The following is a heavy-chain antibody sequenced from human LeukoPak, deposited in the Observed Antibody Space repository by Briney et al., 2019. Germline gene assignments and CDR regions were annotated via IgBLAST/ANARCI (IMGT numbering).Heavy chain of an antibody. Sequence: PGGSLRLSCAASGSTFDDYGMSWVRQAPGKGLEWVSGINWNGGSTGYADSVKGRFTISRDNAKNSLYLQMNSLRAEDTASYYCARDSTVTTSWYFDYWGQGTLVTVSS. J-gene: IGHJ4*02. D-gene: IGHD4-17*01. CDR2: INWNGGST. V-gene: IGHV3-20*04. CDR1: GSTFDDYG. CDR3: ARDSTVTTSWYFDY.